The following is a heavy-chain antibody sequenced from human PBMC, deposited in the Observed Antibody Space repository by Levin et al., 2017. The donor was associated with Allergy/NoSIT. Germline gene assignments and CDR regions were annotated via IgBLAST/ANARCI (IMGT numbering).Heavy chain of an antibody. Sequence: PGGSLRLSCTVSGGSISSSSYYWGWIRQPPGKGLEWIGSIYYSGSTYYNPSLKSRVTISVDTSKNQFSLKLSSVTAADTAVYYCATELGSGYYYVEAFDIWGQGTMVTVSS. CDR3: ATELGSGYYYVEAFDI. V-gene: IGHV4-39*01. CDR1: GGSISSSSYY. CDR2: IYYSGST. J-gene: IGHJ3*02. D-gene: IGHD3-22*01.